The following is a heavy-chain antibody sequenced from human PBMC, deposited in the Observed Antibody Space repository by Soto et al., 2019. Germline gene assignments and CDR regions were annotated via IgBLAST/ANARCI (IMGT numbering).Heavy chain of an antibody. D-gene: IGHD6-6*01. V-gene: IGHV6-1*01. Sequence: PSQTLSLTCAISGDIVSSNNAAWNWIRQSPSRGLEWLGRTYYRSKWYNDYAVSVKSRIAINPDTSKNQFSLQLNSVTPGDTAVYYCARGSSSSVAFDIWGQGTMVTVSS. CDR1: GDIVSSNNAA. CDR2: TYYRSKWYN. J-gene: IGHJ3*02. CDR3: ARGSSSSVAFDI.